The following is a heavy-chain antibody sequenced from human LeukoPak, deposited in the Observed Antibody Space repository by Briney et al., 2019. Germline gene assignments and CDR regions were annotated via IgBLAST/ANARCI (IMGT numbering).Heavy chain of an antibody. V-gene: IGHV1-46*01. J-gene: IGHJ5*02. CDR2: INPSGGST. CDR3: ARGESLVPAAMYAGWFDP. D-gene: IGHD2-2*01. CDR1: GYTFTSYY. Sequence: ASVKVSCKASGYTFTSYYMHWVRQAPGQGLEWMGIINPSGGSTSYAQKFQGRVTMTRDTSTSTVYMELSSLRSEDTAVYYCARGESLVPAAMYAGWFDPWGQGTLVTVSA.